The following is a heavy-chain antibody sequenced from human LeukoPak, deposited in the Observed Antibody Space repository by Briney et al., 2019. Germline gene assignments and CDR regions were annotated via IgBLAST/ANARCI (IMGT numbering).Heavy chain of an antibody. CDR1: GDSITSSSYY. J-gene: IGHJ4*02. CDR2: IYHSGST. D-gene: IGHD3/OR15-3a*01. V-gene: IGHV4-39*01. Sequence: PSETLSLTCAVSGDSITSSSYYWAWIRQPPGKGLEWIGTIYHSGSTYYNSSLKGRVTTSVDTSKNQFSLKLSSVTAADTAVYYCARGGDRDWLLYDLSYWGQGTLVTVSS. CDR3: ARGGDRDWLLYDLSY.